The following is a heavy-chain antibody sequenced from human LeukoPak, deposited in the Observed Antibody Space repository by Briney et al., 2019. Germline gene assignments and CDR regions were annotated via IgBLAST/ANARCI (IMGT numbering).Heavy chain of an antibody. CDR1: GYTFTGYY. V-gene: IGHV1-2*02. J-gene: IGHJ4*02. Sequence: ASVKVSCKASGYTFTGYYIHWVRQAPGQGLEWMGWINPNSGGTNYAQKFQGRDTMTRDTSIRTAYMELSRLRSDDTAMYYCARYYIEGRCFDYWGQGTLVTVSS. CDR2: INPNSGGT. D-gene: IGHD3-10*01. CDR3: ARYYIEGRCFDY.